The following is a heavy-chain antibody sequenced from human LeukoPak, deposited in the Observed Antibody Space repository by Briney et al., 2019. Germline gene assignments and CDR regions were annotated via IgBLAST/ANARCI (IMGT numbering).Heavy chain of an antibody. Sequence: GGSLRLSCAASGFTFSSYAMSWVRQAPGKGLDWVSSISGRGGSTYYADSVKGRFTISRDNSKNTLYLQMNSLRAEDTAVYYCAKEVIVVITNGYFDYWGQGTLVTVSS. CDR3: AKEVIVVITNGYFDY. CDR2: ISGRGGST. D-gene: IGHD3-22*01. V-gene: IGHV3-23*01. CDR1: GFTFSSYA. J-gene: IGHJ4*02.